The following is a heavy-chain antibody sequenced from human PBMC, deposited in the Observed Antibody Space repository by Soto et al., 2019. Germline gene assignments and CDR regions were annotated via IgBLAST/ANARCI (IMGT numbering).Heavy chain of an antibody. Sequence: EVQLVESGGGLVKPGGSLRLSCAASGFTFSSYSMNWVRQAPGKGLEWVSSIRSSSSYIYYADSVKGRFTISRDNAKNSLYLQMNSLRAEDTAVYYCARGDYDFWSGYLGVWGQGTTVTVSS. CDR3: ARGDYDFWSGYLGV. V-gene: IGHV3-21*01. D-gene: IGHD3-3*01. CDR1: GFTFSSYS. CDR2: IRSSSSYI. J-gene: IGHJ6*02.